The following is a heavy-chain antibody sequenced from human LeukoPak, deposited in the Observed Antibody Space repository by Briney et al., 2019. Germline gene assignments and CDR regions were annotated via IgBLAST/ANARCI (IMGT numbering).Heavy chain of an antibody. Sequence: GGSLRLSCAASGFTFSSYGMSWVRQAPGKGLEWVSSISSSSSYIYYADSVKGRFTISRDNAKNSLYLQMNSLRAEDTAVYYCARDRDTGRVGTTDFDYWGQGTLVTVSS. CDR1: GFTFSSYG. CDR2: ISSSSSYI. J-gene: IGHJ4*02. CDR3: ARDRDTGRVGTTDFDY. D-gene: IGHD5-12*01. V-gene: IGHV3-21*01.